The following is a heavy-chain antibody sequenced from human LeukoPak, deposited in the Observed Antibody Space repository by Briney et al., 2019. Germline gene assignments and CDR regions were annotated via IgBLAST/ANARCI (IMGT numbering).Heavy chain of an antibody. J-gene: IGHJ5*02. CDR3: ARVLVAGTSSLFDP. Sequence: SETLSLTCTVSGGSISSSSYYWGWIRQPPGKGLEWIGSIYYSGSTYYNPSLKGRVTISVDTSKNQFSLKLSSVTAADTAVYYCARVLVAGTSSLFDPWGQGTLVTVSS. CDR2: IYYSGST. V-gene: IGHV4-39*07. CDR1: GGSISSSSYY. D-gene: IGHD6-19*01.